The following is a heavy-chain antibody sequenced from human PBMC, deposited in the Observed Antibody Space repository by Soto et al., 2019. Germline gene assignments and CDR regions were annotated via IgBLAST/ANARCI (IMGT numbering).Heavy chain of an antibody. J-gene: IGHJ6*03. CDR3: ARRAKVYDFWSGYSYYMDV. D-gene: IGHD3-3*01. CDR1: GYTFTSYD. CDR2: MNPNSGNT. Sequence: ASVKVSCKASGYTFTSYDINWVRQATGQGLEWMGWMNPNSGNTGYAQKFQGRVTMTRNTSISTAYMELSSLRSEDTAVYYCARRAKVYDFWSGYSYYMDVWGKGTTVTVSS. V-gene: IGHV1-8*01.